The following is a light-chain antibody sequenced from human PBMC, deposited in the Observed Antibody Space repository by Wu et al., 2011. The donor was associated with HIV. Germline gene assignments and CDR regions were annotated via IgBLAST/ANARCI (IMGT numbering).Light chain of an antibody. CDR1: QGISNF. CDR3: QHYGTYWT. CDR2: AAS. Sequence: DIQMTQSPSSLSASVGDRVTITCRASQGISNFLAWYQQKPGKPPKVLIYAASTLQSGVPSRFSGSGSGTDFTLTISSLQPEDVATYYCQHYGTYWTFGQGTKVDIK. J-gene: IGKJ1*01. V-gene: IGKV1-27*01.